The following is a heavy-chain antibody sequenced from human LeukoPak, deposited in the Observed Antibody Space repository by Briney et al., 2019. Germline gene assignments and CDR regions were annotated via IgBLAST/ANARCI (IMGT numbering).Heavy chain of an antibody. CDR1: GDSISGSSYY. CDR3: ASADGYKIDY. D-gene: IGHD5-24*01. CDR2: IYYGGST. V-gene: IGHV4-39*01. J-gene: IGHJ4*02. Sequence: LETLSLTCTVSGDSISGSSYYWGWIRQPPGKGLEWIGNIYYGGSTYYNPSLKSRVSIPVDTSKNQFSLKVSSVTAADTAVYYCASADGYKIDYWGQGTLVTVSS.